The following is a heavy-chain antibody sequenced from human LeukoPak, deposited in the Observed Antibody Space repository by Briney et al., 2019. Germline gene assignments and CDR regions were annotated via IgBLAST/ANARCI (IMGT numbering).Heavy chain of an antibody. J-gene: IGHJ4*02. Sequence: GGSLRLSCAASGLTFSSYAMSWVRRAPGKRLEWVSGISGSGGSTYYADSVKGRFTISRDNSKNTLYLQMNSLRAEDTAVYYCARARYSAMGSFDYWGQGTLVTVSS. CDR1: GLTFSSYA. D-gene: IGHD5-18*01. CDR2: ISGSGGST. CDR3: ARARYSAMGSFDY. V-gene: IGHV3-23*01.